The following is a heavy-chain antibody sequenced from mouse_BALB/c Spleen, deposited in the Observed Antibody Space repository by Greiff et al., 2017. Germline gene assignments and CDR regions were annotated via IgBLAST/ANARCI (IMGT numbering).Heavy chain of an antibody. CDR3: ARGGLREYFDV. V-gene: IGHV1S137*01. Sequence: QVQLQQSGAELVRPGVSVKISCKGSGYTFTDYAMHWVKQSHAKSLEWIGVISTYYGDASYNQKFKGKATMTVDKSSSTAYMELARLTSEDSAIYYGARGGLREYFDVWGAGTTVTVSA. J-gene: IGHJ1*01. D-gene: IGHD2-2*01. CDR1: GYTFTDYA. CDR2: ISTYYGDA.